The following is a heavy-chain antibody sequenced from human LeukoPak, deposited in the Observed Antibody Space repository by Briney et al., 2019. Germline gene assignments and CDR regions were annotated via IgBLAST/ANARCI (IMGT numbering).Heavy chain of an antibody. CDR2: INHSGST. V-gene: IGHV4-34*01. J-gene: IGHJ4*02. CDR3: ARRGYCSSTSCSFDY. D-gene: IGHD2-2*01. Sequence: SETLCLTCAVYGGSFSGYYWSWIRQPPGKGLEWIGEINHSGSTNYNPSLKSRVTISVDTSKNQFSLKLSSVTAADTAVYYCARRGYCSSTSCSFDYWGQGTLVTVSS. CDR1: GGSFSGYY.